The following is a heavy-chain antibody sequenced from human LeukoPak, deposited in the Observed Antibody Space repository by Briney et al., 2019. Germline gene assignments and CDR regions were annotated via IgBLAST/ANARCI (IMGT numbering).Heavy chain of an antibody. CDR2: IYTSGST. CDR3: ARGGYDILTGYYLFDY. CDR1: GGSISSGGYY. Sequence: SQTLSLTCTVSGGSISSGGYYWSWIRQPAGKGLEWIGRIYTSGSTNYNPSLKSRVTMSVDTSKNQFSLKLSSVTAADTAVYYCARGGYDILTGYYLFDYWGQGTLVTVSS. D-gene: IGHD3-9*01. V-gene: IGHV4-61*02. J-gene: IGHJ4*02.